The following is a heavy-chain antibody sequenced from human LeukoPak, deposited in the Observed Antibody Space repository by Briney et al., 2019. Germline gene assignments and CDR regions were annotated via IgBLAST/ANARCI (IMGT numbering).Heavy chain of an antibody. CDR1: GGSISSYY. Sequence: SETLSLTCTVSGGSISSYYWSWIRQPAGKGLEWIGRIYASGSTNYNPSLKSRVTMSVDTSKNQFSLNLTSVTAADTAVYYCARGKRGYSSSWYDYWGQGTLVTVSS. D-gene: IGHD6-13*01. CDR2: IYASGST. J-gene: IGHJ4*02. CDR3: ARGKRGYSSSWYDY. V-gene: IGHV4-4*07.